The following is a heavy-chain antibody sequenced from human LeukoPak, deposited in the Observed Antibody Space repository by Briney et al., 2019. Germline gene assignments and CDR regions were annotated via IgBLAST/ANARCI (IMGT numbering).Heavy chain of an antibody. Sequence: GGSLRLSCAASGFTFSSYAMSWVRQAPGKGLEWVSAIGGSGTNTNYADSVKGRFTISRDNSKNTLYLQMNSLRAEDTAVYYCAKRRASTAINFYFDYWGQGALVTVSS. V-gene: IGHV3-23*01. J-gene: IGHJ4*02. D-gene: IGHD1-26*01. CDR1: GFTFSSYA. CDR3: AKRRASTAINFYFDY. CDR2: IGGSGTNT.